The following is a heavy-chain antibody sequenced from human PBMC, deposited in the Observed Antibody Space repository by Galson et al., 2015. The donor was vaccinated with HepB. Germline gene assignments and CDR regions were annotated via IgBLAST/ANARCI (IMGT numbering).Heavy chain of an antibody. V-gene: IGHV3-48*03. J-gene: IGHJ3*02. CDR2: ISDSGSGI. Sequence: SLRLSCAASGFNLKIYEMNWVRQAPGKGLEWISFISDSGSGIFYADPVKGRSTISRDNAKNSLYLQMNSLRAEDTAVYYCARERETTPGVVIPDAFDIWGQGTMVTVSS. CDR3: ARERETTPGVVIPDAFDI. CDR1: GFNLKIYE. D-gene: IGHD3-3*01.